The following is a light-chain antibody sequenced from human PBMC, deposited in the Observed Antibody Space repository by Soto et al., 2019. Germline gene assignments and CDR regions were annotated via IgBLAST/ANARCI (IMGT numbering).Light chain of an antibody. CDR2: GTS. J-gene: IGKJ1*01. CDR3: HQYGGSAQT. CDR1: QSVSSN. Sequence: EIVMTQSPATLSVSPGERATLSCRASQSVSSNLAWYQQKPGQAPRLLIYGTSTRGTGIPDRFSGSGSGTDFTLTLSRLEPEDFAVYFCHQYGGSAQTFSQSTKVVIK. V-gene: IGKV3-20*01.